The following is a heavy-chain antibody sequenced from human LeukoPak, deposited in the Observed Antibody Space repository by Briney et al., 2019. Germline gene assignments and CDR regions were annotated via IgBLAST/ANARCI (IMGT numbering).Heavy chain of an antibody. V-gene: IGHV3-30*02. J-gene: IGHJ4*02. CDR1: GFTFSSYG. CDR2: IRYDGSNK. CDR3: AKSRGNGNRSGYDDY. Sequence: PGGSLRLSCAASGFTFSSYGMHWVRQAPGKGLEWVAFIRYDGSNKYYADSVKGRFTISRDNSKNTLYLQMNSLRAEDTAVYYCAKSRGNGNRSGYDDYWGQGTLVTVSS. D-gene: IGHD5-12*01.